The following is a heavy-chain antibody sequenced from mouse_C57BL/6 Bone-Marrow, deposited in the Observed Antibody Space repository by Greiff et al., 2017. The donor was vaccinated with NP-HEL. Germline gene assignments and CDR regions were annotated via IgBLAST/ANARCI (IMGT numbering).Heavy chain of an antibody. J-gene: IGHJ4*01. CDR1: GYTFTSYW. D-gene: IGHD4-1*02. V-gene: IGHV1-7*01. CDR3: ARSRASTGGRAMDY. Sequence: QVHVKQSGAELAKPGASVKLSCKASGYTFTSYWMHWVKQRPGQGLEWIGYINPSSGYTKYNQKFKDKATLTADKSSSTAYMQLSSLTSEASAVFDCARSRASTGGRAMDYGGRGTSVTVSA. CDR2: INPSSGYT.